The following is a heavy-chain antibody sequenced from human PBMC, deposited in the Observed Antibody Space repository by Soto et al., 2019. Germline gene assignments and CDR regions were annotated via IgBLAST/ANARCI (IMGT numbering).Heavy chain of an antibody. D-gene: IGHD4-17*01. CDR3: ARDRWYGEGNWFGP. CDR2: IYSGGST. Sequence: EVQLVESGGGLVQPGGSLRLSCAASGFTVSSNYMSWVRQAPGKGLEWVSVIYSGGSTYYADSVKGRFTISRDNSKNTLYLQMNSLRAEDTAVYYCARDRWYGEGNWFGPWGQGTLVTVSS. CDR1: GFTVSSNY. V-gene: IGHV3-66*01. J-gene: IGHJ5*02.